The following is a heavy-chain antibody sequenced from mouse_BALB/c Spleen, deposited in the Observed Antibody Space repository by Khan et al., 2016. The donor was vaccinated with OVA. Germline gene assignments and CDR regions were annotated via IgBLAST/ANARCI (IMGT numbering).Heavy chain of an antibody. D-gene: IGHD2-1*01. J-gene: IGHJ1*01. Sequence: EVELVESGGGLVKPGGSLKLSCAASGFTFSSYTMSWVRQTQEKRLEWVATLSSGATYTYYPNSVKARFTISSDNAKNTLYLQMSSLKSEDTAMYYCTRDGNAAHWFFDVWGAGTTVTVSS. CDR1: GFTFSSYT. CDR2: LSSGATYT. V-gene: IGHV5-6-4*01. CDR3: TRDGNAAHWFFDV.